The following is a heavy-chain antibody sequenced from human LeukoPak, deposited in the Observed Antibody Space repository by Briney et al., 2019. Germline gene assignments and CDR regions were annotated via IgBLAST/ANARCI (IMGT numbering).Heavy chain of an antibody. V-gene: IGHV3-7*03. CDR1: GFTFSSYW. J-gene: IGHJ4*02. CDR2: IKQDGSEK. CDR3: ARGHYYDSSGYLGY. Sequence: GGSLRLSCAASGFTFSSYWMSWVRQAPGKGLEWVANIKQDGSEKYYVDSVKGRFTISRDNAKNSLYLQMNSLRAEDTAVYYCARGHYYDSSGYLGYWGQGTLVTVSS. D-gene: IGHD3-22*01.